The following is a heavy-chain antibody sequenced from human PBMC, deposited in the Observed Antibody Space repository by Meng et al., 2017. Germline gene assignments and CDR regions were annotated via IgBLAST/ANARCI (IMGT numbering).Heavy chain of an antibody. CDR3: ARGSGGFDP. CDR1: GFTVSSNY. V-gene: IGHV3-53*01. D-gene: IGHD3-16*01. Sequence: EVQLVESGGGLIQPGGSLRLTCAASGFTVSSNYMSWVRQAPGKGLEWVSVIYTGGSTHYADSVKGRFTISRDNSKNTVYFQRNILRDEDTAVYYCARGSGGFDPWGQGTLVTVSS. CDR2: IYTGGST. J-gene: IGHJ5*02.